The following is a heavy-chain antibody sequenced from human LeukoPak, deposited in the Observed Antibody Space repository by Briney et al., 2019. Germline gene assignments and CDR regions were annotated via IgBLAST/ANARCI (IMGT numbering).Heavy chain of an antibody. Sequence: GRSLRLSCAASGFTFSSYAMHWVRQAPGKGLEWVAVISYDGSNKYYADSVKGRFTISRDNSKNTLYLHMNSLRAEDTAVYYCARAPRIAAAFDPWGQGTLVTVSS. CDR3: ARAPRIAAAFDP. V-gene: IGHV3-30-3*01. CDR1: GFTFSSYA. J-gene: IGHJ5*02. CDR2: ISYDGSNK. D-gene: IGHD6-13*01.